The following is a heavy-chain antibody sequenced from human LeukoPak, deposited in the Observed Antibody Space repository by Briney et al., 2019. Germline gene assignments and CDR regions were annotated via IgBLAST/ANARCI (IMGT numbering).Heavy chain of an antibody. J-gene: IGHJ4*02. CDR1: GFTFSSYS. CDR3: ARVGSPRPPAPFDY. Sequence: GGSLRLSCAASGFTFSSYSMNWVRQAPGKGLEWVSSISSSSSYIHYADSVKGRFTISRDNAKNSLYLLMNSLRAEDTAVYYCARVGSPRPPAPFDYWGQGTLVTVSS. D-gene: IGHD6-13*01. CDR2: ISSSSSYI. V-gene: IGHV3-21*01.